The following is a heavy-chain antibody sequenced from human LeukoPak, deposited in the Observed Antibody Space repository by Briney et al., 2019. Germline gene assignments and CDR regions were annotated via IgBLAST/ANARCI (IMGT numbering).Heavy chain of an antibody. CDR2: ISGSGGST. D-gene: IGHD3-22*01. CDR3: AKEVTRGYYYDSSGLDY. CDR1: GFTFSSYA. J-gene: IGHJ4*02. Sequence: GGSLRLSCAASGFTFSSYAMSWVRQAPGKGLEWVSAISGSGGSTYYADSVKGRFTISRDNPKNTLYLQMNSLRAEDTAVYYCAKEVTRGYYYDSSGLDYWGQGTLVTVSS. V-gene: IGHV3-23*01.